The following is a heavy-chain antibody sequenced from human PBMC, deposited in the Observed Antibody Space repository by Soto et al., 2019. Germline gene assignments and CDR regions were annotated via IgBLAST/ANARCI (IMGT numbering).Heavy chain of an antibody. V-gene: IGHV4-34*01. CDR3: ARGSGSGYDSLDY. Sequence: SETLSLTCAVYGGSLSGYYWSWIRQPPGKGLEWIGEINHSGSTNYNQSLKSRVTISVDTSKNQFSLKLSSVTAADTAVYYCARGSGSGYDSLDYWGQGTLVTVSS. CDR1: GGSLSGYY. J-gene: IGHJ4*02. D-gene: IGHD5-12*01. CDR2: INHSGST.